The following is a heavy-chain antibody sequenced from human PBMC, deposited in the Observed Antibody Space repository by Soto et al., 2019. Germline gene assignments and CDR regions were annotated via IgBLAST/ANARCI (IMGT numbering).Heavy chain of an antibody. Sequence: PGGSLRLSCAASGFTFSSYAMSWVRQAPGKGLEWVSAISGSGGSTYYADSVKGRFTISRDNSKNTLYLQMNSLRAEDTAVYYCAKDGYSGYDYTEDFDYWGQGTLVTVSS. CDR2: ISGSGGST. V-gene: IGHV3-23*01. CDR3: AKDGYSGYDYTEDFDY. D-gene: IGHD5-12*01. J-gene: IGHJ4*02. CDR1: GFTFSSYA.